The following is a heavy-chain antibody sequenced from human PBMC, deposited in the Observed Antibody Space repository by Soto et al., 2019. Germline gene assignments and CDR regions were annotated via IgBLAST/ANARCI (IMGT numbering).Heavy chain of an antibody. D-gene: IGHD5-18*01. CDR1: GGSINSRYW. V-gene: IGHV4-4*02. Sequence: SETLSLTCAVSGGSINSRYWWSWVRQSPGKGLEWIGEIYHSGSTNYNPSLKSRVTISVDKSKNQFSLNLSSVTAANTAVYYCARASNKRGYSYGPDYWGQGTPVTVSS. CDR3: ARASNKRGYSYGPDY. CDR2: IYHSGST. J-gene: IGHJ4*02.